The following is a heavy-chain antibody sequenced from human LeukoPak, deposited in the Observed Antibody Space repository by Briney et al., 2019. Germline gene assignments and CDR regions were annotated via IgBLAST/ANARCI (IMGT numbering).Heavy chain of an antibody. D-gene: IGHD1-7*01. V-gene: IGHV1-2*02. CDR3: ARDRYNWNFWGSIDY. Sequence: ASVKVSCKASGYIFLGYYMHWVRQAPGQGLEWMGWINPNSGVTNYAQKFQGRVTMTRDTSINTVYMGLSRLRSDDTAVYYCARDRYNWNFWGSIDYWGQGTLVTVSS. CDR1: GYIFLGYY. CDR2: INPNSGVT. J-gene: IGHJ4*02.